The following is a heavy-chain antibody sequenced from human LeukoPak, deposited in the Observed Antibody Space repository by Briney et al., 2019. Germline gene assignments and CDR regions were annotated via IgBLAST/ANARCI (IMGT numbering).Heavy chain of an antibody. CDR2: ISSRSSHI. Sequence: PGGSLRLSCAASGFTFSYYSMNWVRQTPGKGLKWVSSISSRSSHIDYADSVKGRLTISGDDAKNSLYLQMNSLRVEDTAVYYCARDQGFHFQHMDVWGKGTTVIVSS. CDR1: GFTFSYYS. D-gene: IGHD2-15*01. J-gene: IGHJ6*03. CDR3: ARDQGFHFQHMDV. V-gene: IGHV3-21*01.